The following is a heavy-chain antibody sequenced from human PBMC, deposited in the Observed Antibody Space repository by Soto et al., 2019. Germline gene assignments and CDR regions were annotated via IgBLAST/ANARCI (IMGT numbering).Heavy chain of an antibody. Sequence: GGSLRLSCTASGFTFSTYAMHWVRQAPGKGLEGVAVISYDGSNKYYGDSVKGRFNISRDNSKDTLYLQMNSLRAEDTAGYYCARDTWYLLDYWGQGTLVTVSS. CDR3: ARDTWYLLDY. CDR1: GFTFSTYA. CDR2: ISYDGSNK. D-gene: IGHD2-15*01. J-gene: IGHJ4*02. V-gene: IGHV3-30*04.